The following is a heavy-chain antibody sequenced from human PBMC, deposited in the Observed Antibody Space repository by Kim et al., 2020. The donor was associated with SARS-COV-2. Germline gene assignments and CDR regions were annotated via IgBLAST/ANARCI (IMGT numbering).Heavy chain of an antibody. J-gene: IGHJ4*02. CDR2: IYYRSEWFH. D-gene: IGHD3-10*01. Sequence: SQTLSLTCAISGDSVSNNNSARHWIRQSPAGGLEWLGKIYYRSEWFHDYGASVRSRITINPETSKNQFSLQLNSLTPEDTAPYYCASWFFDYRGQGTPVT. V-gene: IGHV6-1*01. CDR3: ASWFFDY. CDR1: GDSVSNNNSA.